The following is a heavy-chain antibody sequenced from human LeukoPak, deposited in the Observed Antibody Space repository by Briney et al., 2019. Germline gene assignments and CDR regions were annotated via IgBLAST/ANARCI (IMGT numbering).Heavy chain of an antibody. CDR1: GGTFSSYA. CDR2: IIPILGIA. J-gene: IGHJ4*02. Sequence: GASVKVSCKASGGTFSSYAISWVRQAPGQGLEWMGRIIPILGIANYAQKFQGRVTITADKSTSTAYMELSNLRSEDTAVYYCARDLVGYYGSGSLDYWGQGTLVTVSS. CDR3: ARDLVGYYGSGSLDY. V-gene: IGHV1-69*04. D-gene: IGHD3-10*01.